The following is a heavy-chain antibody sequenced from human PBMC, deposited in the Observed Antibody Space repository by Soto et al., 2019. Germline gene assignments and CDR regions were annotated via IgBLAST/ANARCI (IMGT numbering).Heavy chain of an antibody. CDR2: ISYDGSNK. Sequence: QVQLVESGGGVVQPGRSLRLSCAASGFTFSSYAMHWVRQAPGKGLEWVAVISYDGSNKYYADSVKGRFTISRDNSKNTLYLQMNSLRAEDTAVYYCARSDRDKCFDYWGQGTLVTVSS. J-gene: IGHJ4*02. CDR3: ARSDRDKCFDY. CDR1: GFTFSSYA. V-gene: IGHV3-30-3*01.